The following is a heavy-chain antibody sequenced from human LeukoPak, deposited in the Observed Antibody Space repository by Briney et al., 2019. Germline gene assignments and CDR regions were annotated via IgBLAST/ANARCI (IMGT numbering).Heavy chain of an antibody. CDR3: ARVSTGLFDP. J-gene: IGHJ5*02. D-gene: IGHD2-8*02. CDR2: IIPIFGTA. CDR1: GGTFSSYA. V-gene: IGHV1-69*13. Sequence: ASVKVSCKASGGTFSSYAISWVRQAPGQGLEWMGGIIPIFGTANYAQKFQGRVTITADESTSTAYMELSSLRSEDTAVFYCARVSTGLFDPWGQGTLVTVSS.